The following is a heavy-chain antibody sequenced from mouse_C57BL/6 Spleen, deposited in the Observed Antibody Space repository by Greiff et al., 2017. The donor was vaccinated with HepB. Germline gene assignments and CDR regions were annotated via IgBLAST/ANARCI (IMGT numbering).Heavy chain of an antibody. J-gene: IGHJ3*01. V-gene: IGHV1-53*01. CDR3: ARGGYYYGSSSAWFAY. CDR1: GYTFTSYW. D-gene: IGHD1-1*01. Sequence: QVQLQQPGTELVKPGASVKLSCKASGYTFTSYWMHWVKQRPGQGLEWIGNINPSNGGTNYNEKFKSKATLTVDKSSSTAYMQLSSLTSEDSAVYYCARGGYYYGSSSAWFAYWGQGTLVTVSA. CDR2: INPSNGGT.